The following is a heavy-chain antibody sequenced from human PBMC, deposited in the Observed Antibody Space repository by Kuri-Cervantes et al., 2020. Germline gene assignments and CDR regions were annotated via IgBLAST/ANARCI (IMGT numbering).Heavy chain of an antibody. J-gene: IGHJ4*02. V-gene: IGHV3-7*01. CDR1: GFTFSSYE. Sequence: GGSLRLSCTASGFTFSSYEMNWVRQAPGKGLEWVANIKQDGSEKYYVDSVKGRFTISRDNAKNSLYLQMNSLRAEDTAVYYCARDWVYDFWSGYSPDYFDYWGQGTLVTVSS. CDR3: ARDWVYDFWSGYSPDYFDY. D-gene: IGHD3-3*01. CDR2: IKQDGSEK.